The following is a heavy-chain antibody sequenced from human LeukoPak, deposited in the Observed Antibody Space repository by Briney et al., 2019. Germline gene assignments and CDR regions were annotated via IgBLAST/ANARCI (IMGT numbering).Heavy chain of an antibody. Sequence: SETLPLTCAVYGGSFSGYYWSWIRQPPGKGLEWIGEINHSGSTNYNPSLKSRVTISVDTSKNQFSLKLSSVTAADTAVYYCARFTHGRVTLFYYMDVWGKGTTVTVSS. CDR1: GGSFSGYY. CDR2: INHSGST. J-gene: IGHJ6*03. CDR3: ARFTHGRVTLFYYMDV. V-gene: IGHV4-34*01.